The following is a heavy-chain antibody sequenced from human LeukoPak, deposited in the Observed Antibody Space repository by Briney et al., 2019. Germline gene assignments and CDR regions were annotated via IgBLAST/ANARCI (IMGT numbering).Heavy chain of an antibody. J-gene: IGHJ6*03. V-gene: IGHV4-34*01. D-gene: IGHD2-2*01. CDR1: GGSFSGYH. Sequence: SETLSLTCAVYGGSFSGYHWSWIRQPPGKGLEWIGEINHSGSTNYNPSLKSRVTISVDTSKNQFSLKLSSVTAADTAVYYCARSEQLPDYYYYYMDVWGKGTTVTVSS. CDR3: ARSEQLPDYYYYYMDV. CDR2: INHSGST.